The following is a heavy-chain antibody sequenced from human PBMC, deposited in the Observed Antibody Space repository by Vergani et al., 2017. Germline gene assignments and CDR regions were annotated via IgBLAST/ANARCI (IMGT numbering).Heavy chain of an antibody. V-gene: IGHV3-21*04. J-gene: IGHJ4*02. CDR2: ISSSSSNI. CDR1: GFTFSSYS. D-gene: IGHD6-13*01. CDR3: AKGLSGYSSSLYNFDYFDY. Sequence: EVQLVESGGGLVKPGGSLRLSCAASGFTFSSYSMNWVRQAPGKGLEWVSSISSSSSNIYYADSVKGRFTISRDNAKNTLYLQMNSLRAEDTAVYYCAKGLSGYSSSLYNFDYFDYWGQGTLVTVSS.